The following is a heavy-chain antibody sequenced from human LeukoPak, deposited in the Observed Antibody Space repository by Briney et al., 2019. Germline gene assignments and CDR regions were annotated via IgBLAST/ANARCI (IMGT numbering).Heavy chain of an antibody. CDR3: ARASGRERSPRALDY. V-gene: IGHV4-59*01. CDR1: GGSISSYY. D-gene: IGHD3-10*01. CDR2: IYYSGST. Sequence: SETLSLTCTVSGGSISSYYGSWIRQPPGKGLEWIGYIYYSGSTNYNPSLKSRVTISVDTSKNQFSLKLSSVTAADTAVYYCARASGRERSPRALDYWGQGTLVTVSS. J-gene: IGHJ4*02.